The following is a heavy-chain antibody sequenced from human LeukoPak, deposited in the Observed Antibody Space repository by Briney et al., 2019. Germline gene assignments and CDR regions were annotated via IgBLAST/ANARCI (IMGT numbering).Heavy chain of an antibody. CDR1: GFSVSANY. V-gene: IGHV3-66*02. CDR3: ARERYCSGASCPNSNRYFDF. J-gene: IGHJ4*02. D-gene: IGHD2-15*01. CDR2: IHNGGDT. Sequence: GGSLRLSCTASGFSVSANYMSWVRQAPGKGLEWVSVIHNGGDTYYADSVKGRFTISRDNSKDTLYLQMNSLRAEDTAVYYCARERYCSGASCPNSNRYFDFWGQGTLVTVSS.